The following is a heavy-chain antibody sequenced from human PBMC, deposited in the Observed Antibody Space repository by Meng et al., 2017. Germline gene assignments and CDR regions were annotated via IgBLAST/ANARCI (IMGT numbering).Heavy chain of an antibody. CDR3: ARYACSGGSCYADY. CDR2: ISSNGGST. Sequence: GESLKISCAASGFTFSSYAMHWVRQAPGKGLEYVSAISSNGGSTYYANSVKGRFTISRDNSKNTLYLQMGSLRAEDMAVYYCARYACSGGSCYADYWGQGTLVT. D-gene: IGHD2-15*01. V-gene: IGHV3-64*01. CDR1: GFTFSSYA. J-gene: IGHJ4*02.